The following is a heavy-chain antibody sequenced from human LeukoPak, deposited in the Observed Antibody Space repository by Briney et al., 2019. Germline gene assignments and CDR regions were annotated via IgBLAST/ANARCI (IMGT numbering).Heavy chain of an antibody. D-gene: IGHD3-22*01. Sequence: SVKVSCKASGGTFSSYAISWVRQAPGQGLEWMGGIIPIFGTANYAQKFQGRVTITADESTSTAYMELSSLRSEDTAVYYCAKDASNYYDSSGYHYWGQGTLVTVSS. J-gene: IGHJ4*02. CDR2: IIPIFGTA. V-gene: IGHV1-69*01. CDR1: GGTFSSYA. CDR3: AKDASNYYDSSGYHY.